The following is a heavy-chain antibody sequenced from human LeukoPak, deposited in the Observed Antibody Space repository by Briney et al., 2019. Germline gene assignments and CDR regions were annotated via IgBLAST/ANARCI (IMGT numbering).Heavy chain of an antibody. D-gene: IGHD3-10*01. CDR2: ISWDGGST. J-gene: IGHJ5*02. V-gene: IGHV3-43*01. CDR1: GFTFDDYT. CDR3: ARDLYSKTSITMVRGVIIQRVNNWFDP. Sequence: GGSLRLSCAASGFTFDDYTMHWVRQAPGKGLEWVSLISWDGGSTYYADSVKGRFTISRDNAKNSLYLQMNSLRAEDTAVYYCARDLYSKTSITMVRGVIIQRVNNWFDPWGQGTLVTVSS.